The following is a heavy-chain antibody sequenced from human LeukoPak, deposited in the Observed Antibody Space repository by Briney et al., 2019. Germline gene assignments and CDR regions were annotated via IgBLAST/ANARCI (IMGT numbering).Heavy chain of an antibody. V-gene: IGHV4-38-2*02. CDR2: IYHSGST. D-gene: IGHD3-10*01. Sequence: SGTLSLTCTVSGYSISSGYYWGCIRQPPGKGLEWIGSIYHSGSTYYNPSLKSRVTISVDTSKNQFSLKLSSVTAADTAVYYCARDRRGFDWFDYWGQGTLVTVSS. CDR1: GYSISSGYY. CDR3: ARDRRGFDWFDY. J-gene: IGHJ5*01.